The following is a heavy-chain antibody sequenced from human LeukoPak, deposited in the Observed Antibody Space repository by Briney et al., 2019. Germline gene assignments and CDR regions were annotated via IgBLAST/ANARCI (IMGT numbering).Heavy chain of an antibody. CDR3: ATPTGSSWYLQG. CDR1: GFTFSSYW. Sequence: PGGSLRLSCAAAGFTFSSYWVSWVRQAPGKGLEWVANIKQGGSEKYYVDSVKGRFTVSRDNSKNSLYLQMNSLRAEDTAVYYCATPTGSSWYLQGWGQGTLVTVSS. V-gene: IGHV3-7*01. CDR2: IKQGGSEK. D-gene: IGHD6-13*01. J-gene: IGHJ4*02.